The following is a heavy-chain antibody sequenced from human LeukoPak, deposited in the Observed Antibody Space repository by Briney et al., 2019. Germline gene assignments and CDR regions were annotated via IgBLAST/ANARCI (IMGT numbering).Heavy chain of an antibody. J-gene: IGHJ6*02. CDR2: ISAYNGNT. CDR3: AREKGVYCTNGVCYAYYYYGMDV. V-gene: IGHV1-18*01. CDR1: GYTFTSNA. Sequence: ASVKVSCKASGYTFTSNAMNWVRQAPGQGLEWMGWISAYNGNTNYAQKLQGRVTMTTDTSTSTAYMELRSLRSDDTAVYYCAREKGVYCTNGVCYAYYYYGMDVWGQGTTVTVSS. D-gene: IGHD2-8*01.